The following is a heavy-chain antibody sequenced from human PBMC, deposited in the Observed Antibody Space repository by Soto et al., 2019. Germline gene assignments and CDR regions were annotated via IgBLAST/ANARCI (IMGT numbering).Heavy chain of an antibody. CDR2: IYYSGTT. CDR1: GGSISSYSYY. CDR3: AIRRGTGSLGSYYYMDG. D-gene: IGHD1-1*01. Sequence: ETLSLTCTVSGGSISSYSYYWGWIRQPPGKGLEWIASIYYSGTTYYNPSLQSRVTISADTSERQFSLKLTSVTAADTAVYCCAIRRGTGSLGSYYYMDGWGKGTTVTLSS. V-gene: IGHV4-39*01. J-gene: IGHJ6*03.